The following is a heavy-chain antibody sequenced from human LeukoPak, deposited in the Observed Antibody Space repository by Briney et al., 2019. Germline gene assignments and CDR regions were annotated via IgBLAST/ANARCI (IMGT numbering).Heavy chain of an antibody. CDR2: ISSSGSTI. V-gene: IGHV3-48*03. CDR3: ARESGLQIDY. CDR1: GFTFSSYE. J-gene: IGHJ4*02. Sequence: GGSLRLSCAASGFTFSSYEMNWVRQAPGKGLEWVSYISSSGSTIYYADSVKGRFTISRDNAKNSLYLQMNSLRAEDTAVYYCARESGLQIDYWGQGTPVTVSS.